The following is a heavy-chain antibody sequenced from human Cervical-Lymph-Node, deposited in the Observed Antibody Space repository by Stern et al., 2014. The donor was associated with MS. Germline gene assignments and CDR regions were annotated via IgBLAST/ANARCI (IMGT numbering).Heavy chain of an antibody. J-gene: IGHJ6*02. Sequence: QVQMQESGPGLLKPSETLSLTCTVSDGSFSNYYWSWIRQPPGKGLEWIGYIYHSGSTSYNPSLKSRVTISLDRSKSHFSLNLYSVTAADTAVYYCARQSGSSFYYFGMDIWGQGTTVTVSS. D-gene: IGHD1-26*01. V-gene: IGHV4-59*01. CDR1: DGSFSNYY. CDR2: IYHSGST. CDR3: ARQSGSSFYYFGMDI.